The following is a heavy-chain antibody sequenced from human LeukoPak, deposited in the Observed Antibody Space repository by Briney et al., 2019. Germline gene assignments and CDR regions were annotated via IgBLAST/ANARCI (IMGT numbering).Heavy chain of an antibody. Sequence: SVKVSCKASGGTFSSYAISWVRQAPGQGLEWMGGIIPIFGTANYAQKFQGRVTITADESTSTAYMELSSLRSDDTAVYYCARVSRGVNICDSWGQGTLVTVSS. CDR1: GGTFSSYA. V-gene: IGHV1-69*13. D-gene: IGHD2/OR15-2a*01. CDR2: IIPIFGTA. J-gene: IGHJ4*02. CDR3: ARVSRGVNICDS.